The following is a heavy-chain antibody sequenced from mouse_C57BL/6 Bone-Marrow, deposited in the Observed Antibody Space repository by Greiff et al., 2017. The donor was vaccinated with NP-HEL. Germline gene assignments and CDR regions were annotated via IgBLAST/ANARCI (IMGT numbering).Heavy chain of an antibody. CDR2: IDPSDSET. D-gene: IGHD2-1*01. Sequence: QVQLKQPGAELVRPGSSVKLSCKASGYTFTSYWMHWVKQRPIQGLEWIGNIDPSDSETHYNQKFKDKATLTVDKSSSTAYMQLSSLTSEDSAVYYCARGGIYSALTFYAMDYWGQGTSVTVSS. CDR3: ARGGIYSALTFYAMDY. CDR1: GYTFTSYW. J-gene: IGHJ4*01. V-gene: IGHV1-52*01.